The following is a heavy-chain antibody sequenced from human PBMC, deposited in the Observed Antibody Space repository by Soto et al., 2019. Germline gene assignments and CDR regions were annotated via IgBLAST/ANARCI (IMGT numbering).Heavy chain of an antibody. CDR3: ARGFRGLVSWFDP. V-gene: IGHV4-39*07. J-gene: IGHJ5*02. Sequence: PSETLSLTCTVSGGSINDDTYYWGWIRQPPGKGLEWIGEIYHSGSTNYNPSLKSRVTISVGKSKNQFSLKLSSVTAADTAVYYCARGFRGLVSWFDPWGQGTLVTVSS. CDR1: GGSINDDTYY. D-gene: IGHD6-19*01. CDR2: IYHSGST.